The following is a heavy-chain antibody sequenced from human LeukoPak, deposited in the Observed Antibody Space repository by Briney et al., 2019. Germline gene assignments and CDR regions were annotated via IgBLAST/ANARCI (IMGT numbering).Heavy chain of an antibody. V-gene: IGHV1-18*01. D-gene: IGHD3-3*01. J-gene: IGHJ4*02. Sequence: ASVKVSCKASGYTFTSYGISWVRQAPGQGLEWMGWISAYNGNTNYAQKLQDRVTMTTDTSTSTAYMELRSLRSDDTAVYYCAAAKYDFWSGYPFFDYWGQGTLVTVSS. CDR1: GYTFTSYG. CDR2: ISAYNGNT. CDR3: AAAKYDFWSGYPFFDY.